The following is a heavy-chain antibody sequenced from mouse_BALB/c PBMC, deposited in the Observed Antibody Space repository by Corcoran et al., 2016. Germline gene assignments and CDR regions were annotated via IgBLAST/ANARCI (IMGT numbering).Heavy chain of an antibody. CDR3: AREDS. Sequence: QVQLQHSGAELAGPGASVKLYCKASVYTFTDYYINWGKKRTGQGLEWIGEIYPGSGNTYYNEKFKGKATLTADKSSSTAYMQLSSLTSEDSAVYFCAREDSWGQGTLVTVSA. CDR1: VYTFTDYY. CDR2: IYPGSGNT. J-gene: IGHJ3*01. V-gene: IGHV1-77*01.